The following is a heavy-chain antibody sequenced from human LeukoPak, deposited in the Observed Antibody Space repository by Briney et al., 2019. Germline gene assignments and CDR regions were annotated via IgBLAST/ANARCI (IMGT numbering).Heavy chain of an antibody. CDR1: GVTLSTYA. J-gene: IGHJ2*01. Sequence: GGSLRLSCAASGVTLSTYAMSWARQAPGKGLEWVSGISSSGSGDNTYYADSVKGRFTMSRDSSKNTLFLHMNTLRAEDTAIYYCAKDRTVGASYWYFDLWGRGTLVTVSS. D-gene: IGHD1-26*01. V-gene: IGHV3-23*01. CDR3: AKDRTVGASYWYFDL. CDR2: ISSSGSGDNT.